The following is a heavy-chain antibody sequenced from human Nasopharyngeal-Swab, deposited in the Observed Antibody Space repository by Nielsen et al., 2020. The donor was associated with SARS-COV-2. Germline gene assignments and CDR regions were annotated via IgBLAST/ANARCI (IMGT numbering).Heavy chain of an antibody. J-gene: IGHJ4*02. V-gene: IGHV3-21*01. D-gene: IGHD3-9*01. CDR3: ARDGSSLRYFDWLPRGAFDY. Sequence: VGQASGKGLVCVSSISSSSSYIYSADSVEDRFTISRDNAKNSLYLQMNSLRAEDTAVYYCARDGSSLRYFDWLPRGAFDYWGQGTLVTVSS. CDR2: ISSSSSYI.